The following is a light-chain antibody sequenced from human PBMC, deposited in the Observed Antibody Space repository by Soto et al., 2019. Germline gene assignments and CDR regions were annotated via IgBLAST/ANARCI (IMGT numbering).Light chain of an antibody. Sequence: DIQMTQSPSSVSAAVGDRVTITCRASQGINKWLAWYQQQPGKAPQLLISAATTLRSGVPSRFSGSGSGTDFILTISNLQPEDVATYFCQQANSFPLTFGGGTRVEI. J-gene: IGKJ4*01. V-gene: IGKV1-12*01. CDR3: QQANSFPLT. CDR1: QGINKW. CDR2: AAT.